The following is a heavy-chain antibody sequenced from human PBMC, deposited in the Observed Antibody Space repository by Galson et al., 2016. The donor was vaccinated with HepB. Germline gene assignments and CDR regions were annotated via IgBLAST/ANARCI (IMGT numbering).Heavy chain of an antibody. V-gene: IGHV6-1*01. D-gene: IGHD3-10*01. CDR1: GDSVSSNSAA. CDR3: ARTIWFGNNWSDP. CDR2: TYYRSKWYN. Sequence: CAISGDSVSSNSAAWNWIRQSPSRGLEWLGRTYYRSKWYNDYTVSVKSRITINPDTSKNQFSLQLNSVTPEDTAVYYCARTIWFGNNWSDPWGQGTLVTVSS. J-gene: IGHJ5*02.